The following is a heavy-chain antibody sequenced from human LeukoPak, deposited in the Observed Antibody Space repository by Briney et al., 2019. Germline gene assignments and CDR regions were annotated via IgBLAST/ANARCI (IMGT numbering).Heavy chain of an antibody. CDR1: GYTFTSYD. CDR3: ARVVGAENFDY. J-gene: IGHJ4*02. V-gene: IGHV1-46*01. D-gene: IGHD1-26*01. CDR2: INPSGGST. Sequence: ASVKVSCKASGYTFTSYDINWVRQAPGQGLEWMGIINPSGGSTSYAQKFQGRVTMTRDTSTSTVYMELSSLRSEDTAVYYCARVVGAENFDYWGQGTLVTVSS.